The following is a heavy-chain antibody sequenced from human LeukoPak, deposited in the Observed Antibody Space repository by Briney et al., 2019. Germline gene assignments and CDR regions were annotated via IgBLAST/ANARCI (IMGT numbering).Heavy chain of an antibody. CDR2: ISSSSSYI. D-gene: IGHD3-3*01. J-gene: IGHJ4*02. CDR3: ARNLRFLEWLIDY. V-gene: IGHV3-21*01. Sequence: GGSLRLSCTASGFTFSNAWMNWVRQAPGKGLEWVSSISSSSSYIYYADSVKGRFTISRDNAKNSLYLQMNSLRAEDTAVYYCARNLRFLEWLIDYWGQGTLVTVSS. CDR1: GFTFSNAW.